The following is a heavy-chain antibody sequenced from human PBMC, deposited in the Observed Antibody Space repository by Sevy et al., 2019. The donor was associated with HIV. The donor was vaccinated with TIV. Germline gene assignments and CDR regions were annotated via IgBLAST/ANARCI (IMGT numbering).Heavy chain of an antibody. CDR2: ISGSGGST. CDR3: AKAGGTGIAAAGQDY. J-gene: IGHJ4*02. Sequence: GGSLRLSCAASGFTFSSYAMSWVRQAPGKGLEWVSAISGSGGSTYYADSVKGRFTISRDSSKNTLHLQMNSPRAEDTAVYYCAKAGGTGIAAAGQDYWGQGTLVTVSS. CDR1: GFTFSSYA. D-gene: IGHD6-13*01. V-gene: IGHV3-23*01.